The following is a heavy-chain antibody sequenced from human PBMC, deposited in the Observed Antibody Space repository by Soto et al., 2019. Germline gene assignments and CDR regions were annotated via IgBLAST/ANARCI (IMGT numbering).Heavy chain of an antibody. J-gene: IGHJ6*02. CDR1: GFTFSSHA. V-gene: IGHV3-30-3*01. CDR2: ISYDGTNK. CDR3: ARGPYGMDV. Sequence: QVQLVESGGGVVQPGRSLRLSCAASGFTFSSHAMHWVRQAPGKGLEWVAVISYDGTNKYYADSVKGRFTISRDNSKNTLYLQMNSLRAEDTAVYYCARGPYGMDVWDQGTTVTVSS.